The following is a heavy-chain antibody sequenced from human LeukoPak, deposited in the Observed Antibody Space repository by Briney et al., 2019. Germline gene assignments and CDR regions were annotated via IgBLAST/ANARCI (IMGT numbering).Heavy chain of an antibody. V-gene: IGHV3-23*01. CDR2: LSGSVGST. CDR3: AKNYYDSSGYIDY. D-gene: IGHD3-22*01. J-gene: IGHJ4*02. CDR1: GFXFRSYA. Sequence: PGGSLRLSCAASGFXFRSYAITWVRQAPGKGREWVSPLSGSVGSTYYADSVKGRFTISRDNSKSTLYLQMTNLRAEDTAVYYCAKNYYDSSGYIDYWGQGTLVTVSS.